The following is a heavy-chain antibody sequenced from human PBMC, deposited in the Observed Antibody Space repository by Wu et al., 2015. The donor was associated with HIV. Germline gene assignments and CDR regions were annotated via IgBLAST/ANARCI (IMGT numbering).Heavy chain of an antibody. CDR3: ATDFDYISGFVY. V-gene: IGHV1-46*01. Sequence: QVQLVQSGAEVRKPGASVKVSCKGSGYTFTSYYMHWVRQAPGQGLEWMGIINTNGGSTSNAQKFQGRVTMTSDTSTSTVYMELSSLTSEDTAVYYCATDFDYISGFVYWGQGTLVTVSS. D-gene: IGHD6-19*01. CDR2: INTNGGST. CDR1: GYTFTSYY. J-gene: IGHJ4*02.